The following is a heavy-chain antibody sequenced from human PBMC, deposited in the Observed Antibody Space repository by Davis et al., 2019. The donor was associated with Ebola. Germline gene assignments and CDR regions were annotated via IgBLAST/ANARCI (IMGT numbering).Heavy chain of an antibody. V-gene: IGHV1-2*04. CDR3: ARYARIAAAGTIYYYGMDV. J-gene: IGHJ6*02. CDR1: GYTFTGYY. Sequence: AASVKVSCKASGYTFTGYYMHWVRQAPGQGLEWMGWINPNSGGTNYAQKFQGWVTMTRDTSISTAYMELSRLRSDDTAVYYCARYARIAAAGTIYYYGMDVWGQGTTVTVSS. D-gene: IGHD6-13*01. CDR2: INPNSGGT.